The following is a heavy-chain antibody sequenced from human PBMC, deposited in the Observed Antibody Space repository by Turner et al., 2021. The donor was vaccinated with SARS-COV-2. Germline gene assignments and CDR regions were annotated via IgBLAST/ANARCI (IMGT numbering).Heavy chain of an antibody. CDR1: AASISSSTYY. CDR2: IYYKGST. V-gene: IGHV4-39*01. Sequence: HLPLQESVPGLVQPSETLSLTCTVSAASISSSTYYWGWIRLPPGKGLEWIGSIYYKGSTYYNPPLKSQVTISVETSKKQFSLKLGYETAADTAVYYCARLKEMTMVTNLVDFWGQGTLVTVSS. CDR3: ARLKEMTMVTNLVDF. J-gene: IGHJ4*02. D-gene: IGHD4-17*01.